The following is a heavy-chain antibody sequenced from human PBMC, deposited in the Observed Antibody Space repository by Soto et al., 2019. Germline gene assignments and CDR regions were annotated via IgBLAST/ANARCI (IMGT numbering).Heavy chain of an antibody. V-gene: IGHV2-5*02. CDR3: AHIDPEIVTVGGHGGFDY. Sequence: QITLKESGPTLVRPPQTLTLTCTFSGFSLTSGVGVGWIRQPPGKSLEWLALIYWDDDKRYSPSLKNRLTITKDTSKHQVFLTMTNVGPVDTATYFCAHIDPEIVTVGGHGGFDYWGQGTLVTVSS. J-gene: IGHJ4*02. CDR1: GFSLTSGVG. CDR2: IYWDDDK. D-gene: IGHD5-12*01.